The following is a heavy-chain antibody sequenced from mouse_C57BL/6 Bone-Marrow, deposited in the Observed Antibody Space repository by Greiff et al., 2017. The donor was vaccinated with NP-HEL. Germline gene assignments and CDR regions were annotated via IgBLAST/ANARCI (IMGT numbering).Heavy chain of an antibody. CDR2: ISPSYGDA. J-gene: IGHJ1*03. Sequence: VPLLPSGPELVRPGVSVKLSCKASGYTFTDYSMPCVKQSPAQSLEWIGVISPSYGDASYNQKFKDKATMTVDKSSSTAYMELGRVTSEDSAARPWYCDVWGTGTTVTVSA. V-gene: IGHV1-67*01. CDR3: YCDV. CDR1: GYTFTDYS.